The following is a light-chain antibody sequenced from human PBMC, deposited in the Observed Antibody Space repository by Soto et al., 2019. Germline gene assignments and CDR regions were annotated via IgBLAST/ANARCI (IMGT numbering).Light chain of an antibody. CDR3: QQYGSSLIT. CDR2: GAS. Sequence: EIVLTQSRGTLSLSPGPRSTLYCRASQSVSSNSLAWYHQKNGQPPRLXMYGASSRATGIPDRFSGSGYGTDFNLTISRLETEDFAMYYCQQYGSSLITFGQGTRLEIK. CDR1: QSVSSNS. J-gene: IGKJ5*01. V-gene: IGKV3-20*01.